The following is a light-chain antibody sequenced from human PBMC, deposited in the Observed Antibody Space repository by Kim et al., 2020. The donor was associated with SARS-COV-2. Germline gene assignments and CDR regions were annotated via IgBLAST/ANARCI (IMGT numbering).Light chain of an antibody. CDR3: HHRSDWPLT. CDR2: DAS. V-gene: IGKV3-11*01. CDR1: RSVSTI. J-gene: IGKJ4*01. Sequence: EIVLTQSPATLSLSPGERATLSCRASRSVSTILAWYQQKPGQAPRLLIYDASNRATGIPPRFSGSGSGTDFTLTISSLEPDDFAVYYCHHRSDWPLTFGGGTKVDIK.